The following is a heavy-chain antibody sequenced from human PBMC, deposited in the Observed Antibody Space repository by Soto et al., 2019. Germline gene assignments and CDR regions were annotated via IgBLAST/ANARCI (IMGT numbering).Heavy chain of an antibody. V-gene: IGHV4-39*01. CDR2: IYYSWST. D-gene: IGHD3-10*01. CDR3: ARRMIAMVRGVIIHTFDY. CDR1: GGSISSSSYY. Sequence: QLQLQESGPGLVTPSETLSLTCTVSGGSISSSSYYWGWIRQPPGDALGWIASIYYSWSTYYNPSLHIRGTLSVDTAKNQFSLKLSSVTAADTAMYYFARRMIAMVRGVIIHTFDYWGQGTLVTVSS. J-gene: IGHJ4*02.